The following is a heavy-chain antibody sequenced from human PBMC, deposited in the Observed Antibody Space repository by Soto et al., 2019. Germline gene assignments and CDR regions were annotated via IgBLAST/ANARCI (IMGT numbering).Heavy chain of an antibody. D-gene: IGHD4-17*01. J-gene: IGHJ4*02. CDR3: ARRYGYYFDY. V-gene: IGHV4-59*08. Sequence: PSDTLSRTSTVSGGCMFSYYWSWIRQPPGRGLEWIGFIYYAGSTNYNPSLKSRVTISVDTSKNQLSLKLSSVTAADTAVYYCARRYGYYFDYWGQG. CDR1: GGCMFSYY. CDR2: IYYAGST.